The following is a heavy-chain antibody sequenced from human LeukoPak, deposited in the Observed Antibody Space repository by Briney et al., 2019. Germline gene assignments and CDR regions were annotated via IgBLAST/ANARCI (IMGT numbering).Heavy chain of an antibody. V-gene: IGHV4-4*07. Sequence: PSETLSLTCTVSGGSISSYYWSWIRQPAGKGLEWIGRIYTSGCTNYNPSLKSRVTMSVDTSKNQFSLKLSSVTAADTAVYYCARDRRYCSSTSCYGSGWFDPWGQGTLVTVSS. J-gene: IGHJ5*02. CDR1: GGSISSYY. D-gene: IGHD2-2*01. CDR3: ARDRRYCSSTSCYGSGWFDP. CDR2: IYTSGCT.